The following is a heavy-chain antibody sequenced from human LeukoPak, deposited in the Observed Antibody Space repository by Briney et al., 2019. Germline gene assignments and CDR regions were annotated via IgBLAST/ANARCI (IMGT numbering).Heavy chain of an antibody. J-gene: IGHJ6*03. V-gene: IGHV3-21*01. CDR3: ARDRVGIAARLRNYYYYYMDV. Sequence: GGSLRLFCAASGFTFSSYSMNWARQAPGKGLEWVSSISSSSSYIYYADSVKGRFTISRDNAKNSLYLQMNSLRAEDTAVYYCARDRVGIAARLRNYYYYYMDVWGKGTTVTVSS. D-gene: IGHD6-6*01. CDR1: GFTFSSYS. CDR2: ISSSSSYI.